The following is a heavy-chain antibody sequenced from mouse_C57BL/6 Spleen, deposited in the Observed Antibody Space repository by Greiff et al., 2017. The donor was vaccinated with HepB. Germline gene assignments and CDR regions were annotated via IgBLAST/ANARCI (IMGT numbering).Heavy chain of an antibody. V-gene: IGHV1-69*01. CDR2: IDPSDSYT. CDR1: GYTFTSYW. CDR3: ARSDPYPYYAMDY. Sequence: QVQLQQPGAELVMPGASVKLSCKASGYTFTSYWMHWVKQRPGQGLEWIGEIDPSDSYTNYNQKFKGKSTLTVDKSSSTAYMQLSSLTSEDSAVYYCARSDPYPYYAMDYWGQGTSVTVSS. J-gene: IGHJ4*01. D-gene: IGHD2-10*01.